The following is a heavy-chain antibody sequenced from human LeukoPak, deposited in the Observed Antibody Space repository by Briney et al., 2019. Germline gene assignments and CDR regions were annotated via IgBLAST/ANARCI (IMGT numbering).Heavy chain of an antibody. V-gene: IGHV3-7*01. D-gene: IGHD6-13*01. J-gene: IGHJ4*02. CDR3: ARVGYSSSWSPSDY. CDR2: IKEDGSEK. Sequence: PGGSLRLSCAASGFTFSTYWMSWVRQAPGKGLEWVANIKEDGSEKSYVDSVKGRFTISRDNAKNSLYLQMNSLRAEDTAVYYCARVGYSSSWSPSDYWGQGALVTVSS. CDR1: GFTFSTYW.